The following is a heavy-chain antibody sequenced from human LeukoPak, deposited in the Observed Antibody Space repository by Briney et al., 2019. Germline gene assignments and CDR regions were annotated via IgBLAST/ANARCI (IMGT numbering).Heavy chain of an antibody. J-gene: IGHJ4*02. D-gene: IGHD3-22*01. CDR2: IYYSGST. Sequence: SETLSLTCTVSGGSISSSSYYWGWIRQPPGKGLEWIGSIYYSGSTYYNPPLKSRVTISVDTSKNQFSLKLSSVTAADTAVYYCARLSGYYRNFDYWGQGTLVTVSS. CDR1: GGSISSSSYY. V-gene: IGHV4-39*01. CDR3: ARLSGYYRNFDY.